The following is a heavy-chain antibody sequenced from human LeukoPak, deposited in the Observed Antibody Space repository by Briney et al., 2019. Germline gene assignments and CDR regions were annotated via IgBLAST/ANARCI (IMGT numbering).Heavy chain of an antibody. CDR2: IYQSGTS. CDR3: ARARPTDNCDYVWASSMYYFDY. V-gene: IGHV4-38-2*02. Sequence: AETLSLTCSVSGYSISSGYYWGWIRQPPGQGLEWIGSIYQSGTSYSNPSLESRVTMSVDTSKNQFSLKLNSVTAADTAVYYCARARPTDNCDYVWASSMYYFDYWGQGTLVTVS. CDR1: GYSISSGYY. J-gene: IGHJ4*02. D-gene: IGHD3-16*01.